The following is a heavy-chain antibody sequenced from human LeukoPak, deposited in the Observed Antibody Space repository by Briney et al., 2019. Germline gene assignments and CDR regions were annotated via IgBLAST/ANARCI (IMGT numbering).Heavy chain of an antibody. CDR3: ARTGLERPSD. J-gene: IGHJ4*02. CDR1: GYTFTSYG. D-gene: IGHD1-1*01. Sequence: ASVKVSCKASGYTFTSYGITWVRQAPGQGLEWMGWISVYNGNTNYAQRLQGRVTLTTDTSTSIAYMELRSLRSDGTAVYYCARTGLERPSDWGQGTLVTVSS. V-gene: IGHV1-18*01. CDR2: ISVYNGNT.